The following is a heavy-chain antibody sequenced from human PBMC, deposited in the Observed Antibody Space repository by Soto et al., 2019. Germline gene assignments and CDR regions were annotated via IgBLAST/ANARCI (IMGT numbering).Heavy chain of an antibody. CDR1: GVTFSDHY. J-gene: IGHJ6*03. Sequence: GGSLRLSCAASGVTFSDHYIDWVRQAPGKGLEWVGRSRNKVNSYSTEYAASVKGRFTISRDDSKNSLYLQMNSLKSEDTAVYYCARNSDGSGSYNYYMDVWGKGTTVTVSS. CDR2: SRNKVNSYST. D-gene: IGHD3-10*01. CDR3: ARNSDGSGSYNYYMDV. V-gene: IGHV3-72*01.